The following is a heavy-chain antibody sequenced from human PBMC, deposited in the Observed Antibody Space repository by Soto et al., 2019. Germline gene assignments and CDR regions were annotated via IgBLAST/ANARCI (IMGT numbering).Heavy chain of an antibody. V-gene: IGHV2-5*02. CDR2: VYWGDDK. CDR3: VFPSCGWLLAFDA. CDR1: GFSLGTAGVG. Sequence: QITFKESGPTLVKPTQTLTLTCTFSGFSLGTAGVGVGWIRQSPGKALEWLALVYWGDDKRYSPSLKNRLSITRDASKTQVVLAMTNMAPIDTATYYCVFPSCGWLLAFDALGQGILVTVSS. D-gene: IGHD6-19*01. J-gene: IGHJ4*02.